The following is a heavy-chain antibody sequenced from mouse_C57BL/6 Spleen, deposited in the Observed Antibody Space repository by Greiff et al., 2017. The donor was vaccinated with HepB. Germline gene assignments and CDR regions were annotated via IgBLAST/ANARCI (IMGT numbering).Heavy chain of an antibody. Sequence: EVKLMESEGGLVQPGRSMKLSCTASGFTFSDYYMAWVRQVPEKGLEWVANINYDGSSTYYLDSLKSRFIISRDNAKNILYLQMSSLKSEDTATYYCARGTYLDYWGQGTTLTVSS. J-gene: IGHJ2*01. CDR1: GFTFSDYY. D-gene: IGHD3-3*01. CDR3: ARGTYLDY. V-gene: IGHV5-16*01. CDR2: INYDGSST.